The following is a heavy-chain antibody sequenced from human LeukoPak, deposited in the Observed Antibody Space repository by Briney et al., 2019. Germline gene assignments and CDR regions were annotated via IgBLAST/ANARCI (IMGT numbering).Heavy chain of an antibody. D-gene: IGHD3-3*01. V-gene: IGHV4-34*01. J-gene: IGHJ6*03. CDR2: INHSGST. Sequence: PSETLSLTCAVYGGSFSGYYWSWIRQPPGKGLGWIGEINHSGSTNYNPSLKSRVTISVDTSKNQFSLKLSSVTAADTAVYYCASTITIFGVVTYYYYMDVWGKGTTVTVSS. CDR3: ASTITIFGVVTYYYYMDV. CDR1: GGSFSGYY.